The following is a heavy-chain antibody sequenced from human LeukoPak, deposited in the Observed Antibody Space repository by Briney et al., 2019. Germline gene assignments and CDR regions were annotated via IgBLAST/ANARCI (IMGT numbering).Heavy chain of an antibody. D-gene: IGHD1/OR15-1a*01. CDR3: ARDQGNWNIDY. CDR1: GFTFSTYS. V-gene: IGHV3-48*04. Sequence: GGSLRLSCAASGFTFSTYSVNWVRQAPGKGLEWVSYISSSGTIYYADSVKGRFTISRDNAKNSLYLQMNSLRADDTAMYYCARDQGNWNIDYWGQGTLVTVSS. J-gene: IGHJ4*02. CDR2: ISSSGTI.